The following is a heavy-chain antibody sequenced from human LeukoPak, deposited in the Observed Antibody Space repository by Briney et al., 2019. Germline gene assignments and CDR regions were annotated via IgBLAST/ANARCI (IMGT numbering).Heavy chain of an antibody. V-gene: IGHV3-66*02. D-gene: IGHD3-3*01. CDR2: IFGGGGT. J-gene: IGHJ5*02. Sequence: GGSLRLSCAAFGFTVSSNYMSWVRQAPGKGLEWVSVIFGGGGTYYGDSVKGRFTISRDNSKNTLYLQMNSLRAEDTAMYYCAGDPRRIFFASPWGQGTLVTVSS. CDR1: GFTVSSNY. CDR3: AGDPRRIFFASP.